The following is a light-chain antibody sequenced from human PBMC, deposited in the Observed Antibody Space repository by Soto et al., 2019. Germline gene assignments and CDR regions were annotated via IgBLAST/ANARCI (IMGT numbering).Light chain of an antibody. CDR1: QSVSSN. J-gene: IGKJ1*01. Sequence: EIVMTQSPATLSVSPGERATLSCRASQSVSSNLAWYQQKPGQAPRLLIYGASTRATGIPARFSGSGSGTEFTLTISSLQSEDFAVYYCQQYNNWPTWTFGQETKVSIK. CDR3: QQYNNWPTWT. V-gene: IGKV3-15*01. CDR2: GAS.